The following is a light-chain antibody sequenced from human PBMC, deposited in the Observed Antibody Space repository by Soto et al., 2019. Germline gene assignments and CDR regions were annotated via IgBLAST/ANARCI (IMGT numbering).Light chain of an antibody. CDR1: SSNIGNDD. V-gene: IGLV1-51*01. CDR2: DDN. J-gene: IGLJ1*01. Sequence: QSVLTQPPSVAAAPGQKVTISCSGSSSNIGNDDGSWYQQLPGTAPKLLIYDDNKRPSGIPDRFSGSKSGTSATLGITGLKTGDEAAYYCGGWYYSLSAYYVFGPGTKLTVL. CDR3: GGWYYSLSAYYV.